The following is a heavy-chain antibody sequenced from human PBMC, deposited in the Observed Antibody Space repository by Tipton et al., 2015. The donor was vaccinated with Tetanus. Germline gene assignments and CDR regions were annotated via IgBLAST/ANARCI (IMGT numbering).Heavy chain of an antibody. CDR1: GFSFRNYG. CDR3: ARAQGAYYYDSSPYYDTNAFDY. Sequence: SLRLSCAASGFSFRNYGMHWVRQAPGKGLEWVAVAWYDGSSKYYADSVKGRFTISRDNSKNTLYLHMNSLRAEDTAVYYCARAQGAYYYDSSPYYDTNAFDYWGQGTLVTASS. CDR2: AWYDGSSK. V-gene: IGHV3-33*01. J-gene: IGHJ4*02. D-gene: IGHD3-22*01.